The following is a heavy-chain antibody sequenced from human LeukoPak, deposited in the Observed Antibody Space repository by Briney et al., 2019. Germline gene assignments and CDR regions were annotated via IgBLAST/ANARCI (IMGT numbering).Heavy chain of an antibody. Sequence: SGGSLRLSCAASGFTFSSYWMHWVRQAPGKGLVWVSRINSDGSSTSYADSVKDRFTISRDNAKNTLFLQMNSLRAEDTAIYYCARDKLEPGYSMDVWGQGTTVTVSS. CDR2: INSDGSST. V-gene: IGHV3-74*01. J-gene: IGHJ6*02. D-gene: IGHD1-1*01. CDR3: ARDKLEPGYSMDV. CDR1: GFTFSSYW.